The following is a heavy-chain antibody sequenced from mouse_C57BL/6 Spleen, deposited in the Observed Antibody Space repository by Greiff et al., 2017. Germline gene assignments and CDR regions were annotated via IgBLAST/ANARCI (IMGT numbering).Heavy chain of an antibody. CDR2: ISSGGSHT. D-gene: IGHD1-1*01. CDR3: ARRWTTVVEGFAY. V-gene: IGHV5-6*01. CDR1: GFTFSSYG. Sequence: EVQRVESGGDLVKPGGSLKLSCAASGFTFSSYGMSWVRQTPDKRLEWVATISSGGSHTYYPDSVKGRFTISRDNAKNTLYLQMSSLKSEDTAMYYCARRWTTVVEGFAYWGQGTLVTVSA. J-gene: IGHJ3*01.